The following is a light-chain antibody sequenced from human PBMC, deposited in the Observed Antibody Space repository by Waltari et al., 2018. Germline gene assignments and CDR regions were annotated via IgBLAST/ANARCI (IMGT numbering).Light chain of an antibody. CDR2: GAS. CDR3: QQYGSSPRT. V-gene: IGKV3-20*01. J-gene: IGKJ1*01. Sequence: EIVLTQSPGTLSLSPGERATLSCRTSQSVTGSYLAWYQQNPGQAPRRLISGASSRATGIPDRFSGSGSGPDVTLTISRLEPEDFAVYYCQQYGSSPRTFGQGTRVEIK. CDR1: QSVTGSY.